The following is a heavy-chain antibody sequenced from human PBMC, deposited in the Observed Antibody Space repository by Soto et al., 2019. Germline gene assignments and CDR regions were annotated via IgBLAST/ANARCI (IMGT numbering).Heavy chain of an antibody. J-gene: IGHJ6*03. CDR1: GFILTDCA. CDR2: ISSSSSVI. Sequence: EVQLVESGGGVVQPGGSLRLSCATSGFILTDCAMNWVRQAPGKRLEWVSYISSSSSVIDYADSVKGRFTVSRDNARNSLYLQMNSLRAEDTAVYYCARDLSWGSNCYSYMDVWGKGTMVTVSS. CDR3: ARDLSWGSNCYSYMDV. D-gene: IGHD3-16*01. V-gene: IGHV3-48*01.